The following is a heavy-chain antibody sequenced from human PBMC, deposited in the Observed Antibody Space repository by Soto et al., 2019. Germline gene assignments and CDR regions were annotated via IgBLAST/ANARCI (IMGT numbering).Heavy chain of an antibody. CDR3: ARLHPSSVPPHYFDY. CDR2: IYYSGST. J-gene: IGHJ4*02. V-gene: IGHV4-59*08. Sequence: SETLSLTCTVSGGSISSYYWSWIRQPPGKGLEWIGYIYYSGSTNYNPSLKSRVTISVDTSKNQFSLKLSSVTAADTAVYYCARLHPSSVPPHYFDYWGQGTLVTVSS. CDR1: GGSISSYY. D-gene: IGHD6-6*01.